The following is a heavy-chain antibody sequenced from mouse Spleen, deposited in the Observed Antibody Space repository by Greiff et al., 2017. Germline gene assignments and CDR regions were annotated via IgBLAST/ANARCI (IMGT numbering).Heavy chain of an antibody. J-gene: IGHJ4*01. CDR3: TTGDGYFSYAMDY. V-gene: IGHV14-1*01. D-gene: IGHD2-3*01. Sequence: VQLQQSGAELVRPGASVKLSCTASGFNIKDYYMHWVKQRPEQGLEWIGRIDPEDGDTEYAPKFQGKATMTADTSSNTAYLQLSSLTSEDTAVYYCTTGDGYFSYAMDYWGQGTSVTVSS. CDR1: GFNIKDYY. CDR2: IDPEDGDT.